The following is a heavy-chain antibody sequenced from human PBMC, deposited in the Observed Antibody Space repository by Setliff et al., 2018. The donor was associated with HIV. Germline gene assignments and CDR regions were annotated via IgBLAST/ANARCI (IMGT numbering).Heavy chain of an antibody. CDR3: AKNIAGVCYSGLDY. CDR1: GFTFSSYF. V-gene: IGHV3-64*04. CDR2: ISSNGGST. Sequence: PGGSLRLSCAASGFTFSSYFMHWVRQAPGKGLEYVSAISSNGGSTYYADSVKGRFTISRDNSKNTLYLQMNSLGAADTAVYYCAKNIAGVCYSGLDYWGQGALVTVSS. D-gene: IGHD2-15*01. J-gene: IGHJ4*02.